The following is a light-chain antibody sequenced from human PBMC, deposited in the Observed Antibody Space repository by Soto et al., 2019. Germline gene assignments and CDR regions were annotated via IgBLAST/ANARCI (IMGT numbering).Light chain of an antibody. V-gene: IGKV1-5*01. CDR1: QTISNW. J-gene: IGKJ2*02. Sequence: DIQMTQSPSSLSASVGDRVTITCRASQTISNWLAWYQQKPGRAPKLLIYAASTLESGVPSRFSGRGSGTEFTLTISSLQPDDFATYYCQHSNSHPCTFGQGTKLEIK. CDR3: QHSNSHPCT. CDR2: AAS.